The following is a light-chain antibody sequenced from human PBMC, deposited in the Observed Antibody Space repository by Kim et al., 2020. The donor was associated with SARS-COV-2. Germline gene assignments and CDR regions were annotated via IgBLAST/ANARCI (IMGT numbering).Light chain of an antibody. Sequence: RATSNCKSSQSVLYRSNNKNHLAWYQQKPGQPPKLLVYWASTRESGVPDRFSGSGSGTDFTLTISRLEPEDFAVYYCQQYGSLWTFGQGTKVDIK. CDR1: QSVLYRSNNKNH. CDR3: QQYGSLWT. CDR2: WAS. J-gene: IGKJ1*01. V-gene: IGKV4-1*01.